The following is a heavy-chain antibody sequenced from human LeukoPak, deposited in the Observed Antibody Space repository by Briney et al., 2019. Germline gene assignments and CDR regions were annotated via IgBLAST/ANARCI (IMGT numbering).Heavy chain of an antibody. Sequence: TGGSLRLSCAASGFTFSSYAMYWVRQAPGKGLEWVSGIFGSGGSTHYADSVKGRFTISRDNSKNTVCLQMNSLRAEDTAVYYCAKTTTGYSSGRFPGWPVDYWGQGTLVTVSS. J-gene: IGHJ4*02. CDR2: IFGSGGST. CDR1: GFTFSSYA. D-gene: IGHD6-19*01. V-gene: IGHV3-23*01. CDR3: AKTTTGYSSGRFPGWPVDY.